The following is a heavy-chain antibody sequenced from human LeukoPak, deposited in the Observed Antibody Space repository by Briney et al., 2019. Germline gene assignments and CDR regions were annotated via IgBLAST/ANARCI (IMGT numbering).Heavy chain of an antibody. Sequence: SVKVSCKASGCTFSSYAISWVRQAPGQGLEWMGGIIPIFGTANYAQKFQGRVTITTAESTSTTYTELRILRSKATAVYNCARASGSDYYDSSGYYDYWGQGTLVTVSS. CDR3: ARASGSDYYDSSGYYDY. D-gene: IGHD3-22*01. CDR1: GCTFSSYA. V-gene: IGHV1-69*05. CDR2: IIPIFGTA. J-gene: IGHJ4*02.